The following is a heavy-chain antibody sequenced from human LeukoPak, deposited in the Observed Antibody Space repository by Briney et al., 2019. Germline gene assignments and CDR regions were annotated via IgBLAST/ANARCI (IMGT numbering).Heavy chain of an antibody. V-gene: IGHV3-21*01. D-gene: IGHD2-2*01. CDR2: ISRTSSYI. CDR1: GFTFSSYS. J-gene: IGHJ3*02. Sequence: GGSLRLSCAASGFTFSSYSMNWVRQAPGKRLERVSSISRTSSYIYYADSVKGRFTISRDNAKNSLYPQMNSLRAEDTAVYYCARSDRDVVVPAAIFVDAFDIWGQGTMVTVSS. CDR3: ARSDRDVVVPAAIFVDAFDI.